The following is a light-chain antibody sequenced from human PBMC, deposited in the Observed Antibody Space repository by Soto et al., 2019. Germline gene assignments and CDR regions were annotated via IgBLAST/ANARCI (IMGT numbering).Light chain of an antibody. V-gene: IGKV3-20*01. J-gene: IGKJ2*01. CDR1: QSVTSNY. CDR3: RQYGSSPFT. Sequence: EIVLTQSPGTLSLSPGERATLSCRASQSVTSNYLIWYQQKPSQAPRPLIYDASNRATGIPDRFSGSGSGTDFTLTISRLEPEDVAVYYCRQYGSSPFTFGQGTKLEIK. CDR2: DAS.